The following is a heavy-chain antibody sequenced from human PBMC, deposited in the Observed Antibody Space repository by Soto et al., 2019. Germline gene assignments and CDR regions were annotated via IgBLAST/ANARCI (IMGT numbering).Heavy chain of an antibody. CDR3: ARDGGGLDL. V-gene: IGHV3-13*01. J-gene: IGHJ2*01. CDR1: AFTLSTYD. Sequence: EVQLVESGGGLVQPGGSLRLSCAASAFTLSTYDIHWVRQTTGKGLEWVSSIGTAGDTYYAGSVKGRFTISREDAMNSSYLKMNSLRDGDMAIYYWARDGGGLDLWGRGTVVTVSS. CDR2: IGTAGDT. D-gene: IGHD3-16*01.